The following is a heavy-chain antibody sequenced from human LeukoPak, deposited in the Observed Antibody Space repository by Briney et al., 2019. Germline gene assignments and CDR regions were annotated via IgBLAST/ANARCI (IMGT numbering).Heavy chain of an antibody. CDR3: ARAGHYDYVWGSYRYRGLDY. CDR1: GFTFSSYE. J-gene: IGHJ4*02. V-gene: IGHV3-48*03. Sequence: GGSLRLSCAASGFTFSSYEMNWVRQAPGKVLQWVSYISRSGNTITYADSVKGRFTISRDNAKNSLYLQMNSLRAEDTAVYYCARAGHYDYVWGSYRYRGLDYWGQGTLVTVSS. CDR2: ISRSGNTI. D-gene: IGHD3-16*02.